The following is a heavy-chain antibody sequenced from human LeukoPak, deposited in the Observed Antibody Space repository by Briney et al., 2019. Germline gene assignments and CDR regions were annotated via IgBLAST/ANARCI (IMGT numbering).Heavy chain of an antibody. J-gene: IGHJ5*02. CDR3: ARGVVAYYYDSSGYVFDP. CDR2: IIPILGIA. V-gene: IGHV1-69*04. D-gene: IGHD3-22*01. Sequence: SVKVSCKASGGTFSSYAISWVRQAPGQGLEWMGRIIPILGIANYAQKFQGRVTITADKSTSTACMELSSLRSEDTAVYYCARGVVAYYYDSSGYVFDPWGQGTLVTVSS. CDR1: GGTFSSYA.